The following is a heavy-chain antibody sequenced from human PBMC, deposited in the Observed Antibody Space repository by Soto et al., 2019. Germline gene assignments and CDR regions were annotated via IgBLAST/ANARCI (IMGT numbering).Heavy chain of an antibody. CDR1: GFSLRDSY. D-gene: IGHD1-1*01. J-gene: IGHJ4*02. CDR2: INPGGDVI. Sequence: QVRLVESGGGLVKPEGSLTLSCAASGFSLRDSYMTWIRQAPGKGLELLSYINPGGDVIKYVDSVKGRFTISRDNAKNSLYLHMNHLRDEDTAVYDGTRDHRSTDFWGQGTLVTVSS. CDR3: TRDHRSTDF. V-gene: IGHV3-11*01.